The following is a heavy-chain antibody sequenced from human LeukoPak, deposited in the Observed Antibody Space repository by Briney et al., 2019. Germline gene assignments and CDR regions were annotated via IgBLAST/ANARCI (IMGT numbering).Heavy chain of an antibody. CDR1: GFTFSSYA. J-gene: IGHJ4*02. CDR3: AKDQEPYDSTGYFGDY. CDR2: ISGSGGST. V-gene: IGHV3-23*01. D-gene: IGHD3-22*01. Sequence: GGSLRLSCAASGFTFSSYAMSWVRQAPGKGLEWASAISGSGGSTYYADSVKGRFTISRDNSKNTLYLQMNSLRAEDTAVYYCAKDQEPYDSTGYFGDYWGQGTLVTVSS.